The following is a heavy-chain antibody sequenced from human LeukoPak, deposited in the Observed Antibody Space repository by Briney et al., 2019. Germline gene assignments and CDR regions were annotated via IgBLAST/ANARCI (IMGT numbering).Heavy chain of an antibody. D-gene: IGHD6-19*01. CDR3: AKRTDSSGWYQYFDY. CDR1: GFTFSSYA. Sequence: PGGSLRLSCAASGFTFSSYAMSWVRQAPGKGLEWVSAISGSGGSTYYADSVKGRFTISRDNSKNTLYLQMNSLRAEDTAVYYCAKRTDSSGWYQYFDYWGQGTLVTVSS. CDR2: ISGSGGST. J-gene: IGHJ4*02. V-gene: IGHV3-23*01.